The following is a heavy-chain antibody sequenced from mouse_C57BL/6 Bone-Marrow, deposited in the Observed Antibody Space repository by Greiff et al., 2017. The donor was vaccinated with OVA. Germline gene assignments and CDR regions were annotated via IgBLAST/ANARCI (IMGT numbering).Heavy chain of an antibody. V-gene: IGHV1-52*01. J-gene: IGHJ4*01. Sequence: QVQLQQPGAELVRPGSSVKLSCKASGSTFTISCMHWVKPRPLQGLALIGNIDPSDSETHYNQKFKDKATLTVDKSSSTAYMQLSSLTSEDSAVYYCARRGYDGYYYAMDYWGQGTSVTVSS. CDR2: IDPSDSET. D-gene: IGHD2-2*01. CDR1: GSTFTISC. CDR3: ARRGYDGYYYAMDY.